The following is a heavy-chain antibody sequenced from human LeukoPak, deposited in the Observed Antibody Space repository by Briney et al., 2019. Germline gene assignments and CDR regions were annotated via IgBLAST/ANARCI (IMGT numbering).Heavy chain of an antibody. V-gene: IGHV5-51*01. Sequence: GESLKISCKGSGYSFTSYWIGWVRQMPGKGLEWMGIIYPGDSYTRYSPSFQGQVTISADKSISTAYLQWSSLKASDTAMYYCARQGYCSSTSCYYFDYWGQGTLVTVSS. D-gene: IGHD2-2*01. CDR1: GYSFTSYW. J-gene: IGHJ4*02. CDR3: ARQGYCSSTSCYYFDY. CDR2: IYPGDSYT.